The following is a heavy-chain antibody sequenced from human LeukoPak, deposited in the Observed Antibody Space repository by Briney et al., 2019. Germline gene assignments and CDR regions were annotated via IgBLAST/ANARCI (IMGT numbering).Heavy chain of an antibody. CDR3: ARGRDITIFGVVITHRAYFDY. V-gene: IGHV1-46*01. D-gene: IGHD3-3*01. CDR1: GYTFTSYY. CDR2: INPSGGST. Sequence: LWASVTVSCKASGYTFTSYYMHWVRQAPGQGLEWLGIINPSGGSTSYAQKFQGRVTMTRDTSTSTVYMELSSLRSEDTAVYYCARGRDITIFGVVITHRAYFDYWGQGTLVTVSS. J-gene: IGHJ4*02.